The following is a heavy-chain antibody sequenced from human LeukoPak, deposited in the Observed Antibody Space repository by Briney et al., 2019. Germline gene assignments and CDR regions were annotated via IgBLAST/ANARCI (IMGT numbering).Heavy chain of an antibody. V-gene: IGHV1-8*01. J-gene: IGHJ3*02. D-gene: IGHD3-22*01. CDR3: ARGRRYYDSSGYYRIAFDI. CDR2: MNPNSGNT. Sequence: ASVKVSCKASGYTFTNYDINWVRQATGQGLEWVGWMNPNSGNTGYAQKFQGRVTITRNTSISTAYMELSSLRSEDTAVYYCARGRRYYDSSGYYRIAFDIWGQGTMVSVSS. CDR1: GYTFTNYD.